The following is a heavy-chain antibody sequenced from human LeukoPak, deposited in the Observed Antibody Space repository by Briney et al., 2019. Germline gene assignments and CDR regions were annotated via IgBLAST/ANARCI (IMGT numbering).Heavy chain of an antibody. D-gene: IGHD2-15*01. V-gene: IGHV4-59*12. CDR2: IYYSGST. CDR3: ARAGTPPYYYYYYMDV. Sequence: NPSETLSLTCTVSGGSISSYYWSWIRQPPGKGLEWIGYIYYSGSTNYNPSLKSRVTMSVDTSKNQFSLKLSSVTAADTAVYYCARAGTPPYYYYYYMDVWGKGTTVTISS. J-gene: IGHJ6*03. CDR1: GGSISSYY.